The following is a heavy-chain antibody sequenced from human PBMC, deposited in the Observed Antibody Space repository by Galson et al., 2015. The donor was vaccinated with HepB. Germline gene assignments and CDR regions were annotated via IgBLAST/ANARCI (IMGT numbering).Heavy chain of an antibody. J-gene: IGHJ4*02. Sequence: SLRLSCAASGFTFSDYYMSWIRQAPGKGLEWVSYISSSSSYTYYADSVKGRFTISRDNAKNSLYLQMNSLRAEDTAVYYCARGGGGYDSRDIDFWGQETLVTVSS. CDR1: GFTFSDYY. CDR2: ISSSSSYT. D-gene: IGHD5-12*01. CDR3: ARGGGGYDSRDIDF. V-gene: IGHV3-11*06.